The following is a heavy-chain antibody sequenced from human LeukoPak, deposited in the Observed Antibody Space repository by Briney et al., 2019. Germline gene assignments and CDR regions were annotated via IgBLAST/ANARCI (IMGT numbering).Heavy chain of an antibody. CDR1: GFTFSGSS. V-gene: IGHV3-73*01. J-gene: IGHJ4*02. Sequence: GGSLRLSCAASGFTFSGSSIHWVRQASGKGLEWIGRIRSRANSYAAAYAASVAGRFTISRDDSQNTAYLQMNSLKTEDAAVYYCSRYVDTPLDCWGQGALVTVSS. CDR3: SRYVDTPLDC. D-gene: IGHD5-18*01. CDR2: IRSRANSYAA.